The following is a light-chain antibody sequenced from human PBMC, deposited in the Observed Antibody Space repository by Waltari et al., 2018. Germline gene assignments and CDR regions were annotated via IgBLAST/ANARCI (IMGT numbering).Light chain of an antibody. CDR3: SSYTSSSTLVV. CDR2: DVS. V-gene: IGLV2-14*03. Sequence: QSALTQPASVSGSPGQSITISCTGTSSHVGGYHTDLWYQQHPGKAPKLMIYDVSNRPSGVSNRFSGSKSGNTASLTISGLQAEDEADYYCSSYTSSSTLVVFGGGTKLTVL. J-gene: IGLJ2*01. CDR1: SSHVGGYHT.